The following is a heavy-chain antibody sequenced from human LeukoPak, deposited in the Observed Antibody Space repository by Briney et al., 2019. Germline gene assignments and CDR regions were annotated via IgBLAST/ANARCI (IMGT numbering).Heavy chain of an antibody. CDR2: IIPIFGTA. CDR1: GGTFSSYA. CDR3: ARALRGDGDYFDY. J-gene: IGHJ4*02. D-gene: IGHD3-16*01. Sequence: ASVKVSCKASGGTFSSYAINWVRQAPGQGLEWMGGIIPIFGTANYAQKFQGRVTITADKSTSTAYMELSSLRSEDTAVYYCARALRGDGDYFDYWGQGTLVTVSS. V-gene: IGHV1-69*06.